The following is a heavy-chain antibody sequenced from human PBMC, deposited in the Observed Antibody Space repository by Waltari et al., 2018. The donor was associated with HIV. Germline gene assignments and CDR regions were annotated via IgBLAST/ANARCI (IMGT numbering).Heavy chain of an antibody. J-gene: IGHJ4*02. CDR2: ISSDGTTT. CDR1: GFTFSSYW. V-gene: IGHV3-74*01. D-gene: IGHD1-20*01. CDR3: TRDLARYNWNDIPLDY. Sequence: EVQLVESGGGLVQPGGSLSLPCADSGFTFSSYWMHCVRQAPGKGLVWVSRISSDGTTTSYADSVKGRFTISRDNAKNTLYLQMNSLRAEDTAVYYCTRDLARYNWNDIPLDYWGQGALVTVSS.